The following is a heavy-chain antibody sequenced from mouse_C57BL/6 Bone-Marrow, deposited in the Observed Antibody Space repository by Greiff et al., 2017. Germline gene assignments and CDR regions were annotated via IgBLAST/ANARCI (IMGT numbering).Heavy chain of an antibody. D-gene: IGHD1-1*01. V-gene: IGHV1-81*01. CDR3: AAYYYGGFAY. Sequence: VKLMESGAELARPGASVKLSCKASGYTFTSYGISWVKQRTGQGLEWIGEIYPRSGNTNYNEKFKGKATLSADKSSSTAYMELRSLTSEDSAVYFCAAYYYGGFAYWGQGTLVTVSA. CDR2: IYPRSGNT. J-gene: IGHJ3*01. CDR1: GYTFTSYG.